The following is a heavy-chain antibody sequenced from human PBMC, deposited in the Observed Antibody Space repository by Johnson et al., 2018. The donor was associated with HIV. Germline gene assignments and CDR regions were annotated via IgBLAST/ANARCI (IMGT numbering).Heavy chain of an antibody. CDR2: IFSVGNT. J-gene: IGHJ3*01. V-gene: IGHV3-66*02. Sequence: VQLVESGGGLVQSGESLRLSCAASGITVNTNYMSWVRRAPGKGLEWVSVIFSVGNTYYADSVKGRFTISRDNSRNMLYLQMNSLRPEDTAVYYCASDGRDLVTRGGFDVWGPGTVVTVSS. D-gene: IGHD5-18*01. CDR3: ASDGRDLVTRGGFDV. CDR1: GITVNTNY.